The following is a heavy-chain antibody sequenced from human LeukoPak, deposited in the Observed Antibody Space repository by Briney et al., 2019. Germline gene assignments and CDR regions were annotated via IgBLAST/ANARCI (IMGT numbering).Heavy chain of an antibody. D-gene: IGHD5-18*01. V-gene: IGHV3-74*01. J-gene: IGHJ5*02. Sequence: GGSLRLSCAASGFTFSSYWMHWVRQAPGKGLVWVSRINSDGSSTSYADSVKGRFTISRDNAKNTLYLQMNSLRAEDTAMYYCARDGGYSYVLDWFDPWGQGTLVTVSP. CDR2: INSDGSST. CDR3: ARDGGYSYVLDWFDP. CDR1: GFTFSSYW.